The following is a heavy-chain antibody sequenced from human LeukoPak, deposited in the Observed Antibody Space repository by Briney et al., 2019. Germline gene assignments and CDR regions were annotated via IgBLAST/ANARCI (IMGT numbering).Heavy chain of an antibody. D-gene: IGHD6-13*01. Sequence: ASVKVSCKASGYTFTGYYMHWVRQAPGQGLEWMGWINPNSGGTNYAQKFQGRVTMTRDTSISTAYMELSRLRSDDTAVYYCARVRRGFVEAAAGINPLDCWGQGTLVTVSS. CDR3: ARVRRGFVEAAAGINPLDC. J-gene: IGHJ4*02. CDR1: GYTFTGYY. V-gene: IGHV1-2*02. CDR2: INPNSGGT.